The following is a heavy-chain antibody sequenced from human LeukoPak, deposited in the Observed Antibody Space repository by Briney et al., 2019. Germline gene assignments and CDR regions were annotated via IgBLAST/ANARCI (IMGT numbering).Heavy chain of an antibody. CDR3: ARAPTLSSSMDV. D-gene: IGHD1-26*01. Sequence: GGSLRLSCGASGFTFSSYAMAWVRQAPGKGLEWVSAIRGTGSSTYYADSVKGRFTISRDNSKSTLYLQMNSLRAEDTAVYYCARAPTLSSSMDVWGQGTTVTVSS. V-gene: IGHV3-23*01. CDR2: IRGTGSST. J-gene: IGHJ6*02. CDR1: GFTFSSYA.